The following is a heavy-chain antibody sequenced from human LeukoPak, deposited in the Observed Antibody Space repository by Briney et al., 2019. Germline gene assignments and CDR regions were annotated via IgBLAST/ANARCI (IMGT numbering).Heavy chain of an antibody. J-gene: IGHJ5*02. Sequence: PGGSLRLSCAASGFTFSSYAMSWVRQAPVKGLEWVSAISGSGGSTYYADSVKGRFTISRDNSKNTLYLQMNSLRAEDTAVYYCASSVIGFNWFDPWGQGTLVTVSS. D-gene: IGHD2/OR15-2a*01. CDR1: GFTFSSYA. CDR2: ISGSGGST. CDR3: ASSVIGFNWFDP. V-gene: IGHV3-23*01.